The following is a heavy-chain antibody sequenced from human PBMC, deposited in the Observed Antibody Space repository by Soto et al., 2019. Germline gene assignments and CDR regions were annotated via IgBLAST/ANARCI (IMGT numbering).Heavy chain of an antibody. CDR1: GGTFSSYA. J-gene: IGHJ6*02. Sequence: ASVKVSCKASGGTFSSYAISWVRQAPGQGLEWMGGIIPIFGTANYAQKFQGRVTITADESTSTAYMELSSLRSEDTAVYYCARIWDIVVVVAATPRPDYYGMDVWGQGTTVTVSS. CDR2: IIPIFGTA. CDR3: ARIWDIVVVVAATPRPDYYGMDV. V-gene: IGHV1-69*13. D-gene: IGHD2-15*01.